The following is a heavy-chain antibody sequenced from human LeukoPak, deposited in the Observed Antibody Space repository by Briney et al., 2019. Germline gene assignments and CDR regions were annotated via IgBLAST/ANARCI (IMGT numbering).Heavy chain of an antibody. CDR2: VYYTGST. Sequence: SETLSLTCTVSGASVSSSNYYWGWIRQPPGKGLEWVGSVYYTGSTYHNPSLKSRVTMSIDTSRNQFSLKLSSVTAADTAVYYCARDSGTTPWGQGTLVTVSS. V-gene: IGHV4-39*07. J-gene: IGHJ5*02. CDR3: ARDSGTTP. D-gene: IGHD4-17*01. CDR1: GASVSSSNYY.